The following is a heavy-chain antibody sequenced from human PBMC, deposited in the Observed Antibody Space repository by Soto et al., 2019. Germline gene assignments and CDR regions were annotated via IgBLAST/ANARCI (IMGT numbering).Heavy chain of an antibody. CDR1: GDSVSSNSAA. CDR2: TYYRSKWYN. D-gene: IGHD2-8*01. CDR3: ARGYCTNGVCYVPDYFDY. J-gene: IGHJ4*02. Sequence: SQTLSLTCAISGDSVSSNSAAWNWIRQSPSRGLEWLGRTYYRSKWYNDYAVSVKSRITINPDISKNQFSLQLNSVTPEDTAVYYCARGYCTNGVCYVPDYFDYWGQGTLVTVSS. V-gene: IGHV6-1*01.